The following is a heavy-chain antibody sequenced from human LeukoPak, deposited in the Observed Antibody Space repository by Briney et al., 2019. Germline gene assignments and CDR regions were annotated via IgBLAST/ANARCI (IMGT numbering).Heavy chain of an antibody. CDR3: AKSYYDSSGYYGLLQY. CDR1: GFTFDNYA. J-gene: IGHJ4*02. CDR2: ISGDGLST. D-gene: IGHD3-22*01. V-gene: IGHV3-43*02. Sequence: GGSLRPSCAASGFTFDNYAIHWVRQAPGKGLEWVCLISGDGLSTHYGDSVKGRFTISRDNSKNSVYLQMNSLTTEDTAFYYCAKSYYDSSGYYGLLQYWGQGTLVTVSS.